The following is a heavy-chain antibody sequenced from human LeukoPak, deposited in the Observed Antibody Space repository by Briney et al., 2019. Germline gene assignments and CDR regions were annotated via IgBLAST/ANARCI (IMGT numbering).Heavy chain of an antibody. CDR2: ISYDESNK. D-gene: IGHD2-21*01. CDR3: ARENRHIAKLQHSDY. J-gene: IGHJ4*02. Sequence: PGGSLRLSCAASGFTFYSYAMHWVRQAPGKGLEWIAFISYDESNKYYADSVKGRFTVSRDSSKNTLFLQMNSLGPEDTAVYYCARENRHIAKLQHSDYWGQGTLVTVSS. CDR1: GFTFYSYA. V-gene: IGHV3-30*04.